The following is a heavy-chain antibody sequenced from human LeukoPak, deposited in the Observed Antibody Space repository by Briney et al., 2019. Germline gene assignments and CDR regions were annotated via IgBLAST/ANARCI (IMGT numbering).Heavy chain of an antibody. J-gene: IGHJ4*02. CDR1: GGSFSGYY. V-gene: IGHV4-59*08. CDR3: ARLYYDILTGYLFDY. D-gene: IGHD3-9*01. CDR2: IYYSGST. Sequence: SETLSLTCAVYGGSFSGYYWSWIRQPPGKGLEWIGYIYYSGSTNYNPSLKSRVTISVDTSKNQFSLKLSSVTAADTAVYYCARLYYDILTGYLFDYWGQGTLVTVSS.